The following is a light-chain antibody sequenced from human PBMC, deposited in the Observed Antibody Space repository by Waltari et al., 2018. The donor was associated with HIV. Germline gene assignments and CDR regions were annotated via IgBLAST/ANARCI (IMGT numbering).Light chain of an antibody. CDR2: WAS. Sequence: DIVMTQSSDSLAVSLGERATINCKSSQSVLYSSNNKNYLVWYQQKPGQPPKLLIYWASTRESGVPDRFSGSGSGTDFTLTISSLQAEDVAVYYCQQHYSSPLTFGGGTKVEIK. CDR3: QQHYSSPLT. V-gene: IGKV4-1*01. J-gene: IGKJ4*01. CDR1: QSVLYSSNNKNY.